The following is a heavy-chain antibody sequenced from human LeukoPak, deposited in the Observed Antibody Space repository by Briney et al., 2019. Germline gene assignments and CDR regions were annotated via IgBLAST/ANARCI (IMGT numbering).Heavy chain of an antibody. Sequence: PSETLSLTCAVYGGSFSGYYWSWIRQPPGKGLEWIGEINHSGSTNYNPSLKSRVTISVDTPKNQFSLKLSSVAAADTAVYYCARASEMATIPFDYWGQGTLVTVSS. J-gene: IGHJ4*02. CDR2: INHSGST. CDR1: GGSFSGYY. D-gene: IGHD5-24*01. V-gene: IGHV4-34*01. CDR3: ARASEMATIPFDY.